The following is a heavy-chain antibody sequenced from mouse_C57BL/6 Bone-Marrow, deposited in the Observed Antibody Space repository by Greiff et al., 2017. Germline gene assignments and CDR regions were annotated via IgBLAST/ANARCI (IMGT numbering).Heavy chain of an antibody. CDR1: GFNIKDDY. J-gene: IGHJ2*01. CDR2: IDPENGDT. D-gene: IGHD1-1*01. CDR3: TFITTVPGDY. V-gene: IGHV14-4*01. Sequence: VQLQQSGAELVRPGASVKLSCTASGFNIKDDYMHWVKQRPEQGLEWIGWIDPENGDTEYASKFQSKATITADTSSNTAYLQLSSLTSEDTAVYYCTFITTVPGDYWGQGTTLTVSS.